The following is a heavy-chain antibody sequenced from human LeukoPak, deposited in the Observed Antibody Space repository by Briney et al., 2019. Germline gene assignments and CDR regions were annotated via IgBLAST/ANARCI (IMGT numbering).Heavy chain of an antibody. J-gene: IGHJ4*02. Sequence: SETLSLTCTVSGGSISSGSYFWGWIRQPPGKGLEWIGSIYYSGSTYSNPSLKSRVTISVDTSKNQFSLKTAADTAVYYCARDPNGDYGVGIDYWGQGTLVTVSS. CDR2: IYYSGST. D-gene: IGHD4-17*01. CDR1: GGSISSGSYF. CDR3: ARDPNGDYGVGIDY. V-gene: IGHV4-39*07.